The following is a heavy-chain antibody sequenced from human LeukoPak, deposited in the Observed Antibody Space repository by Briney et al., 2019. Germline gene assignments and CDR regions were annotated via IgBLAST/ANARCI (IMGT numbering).Heavy chain of an antibody. Sequence: GGSLGLSCAASGFTFSSYWMTWVRQAPGKGLEWVANIKEDGSEKHYGDSVKGRFTISRDNAKNSLYLQMTSLRAEDTAVYYCARAGLLWFGESYFDYWGQGTLVTVSS. D-gene: IGHD3-10*01. CDR1: GFTFSSYW. CDR2: IKEDGSEK. V-gene: IGHV3-7*01. CDR3: ARAGLLWFGESYFDY. J-gene: IGHJ4*02.